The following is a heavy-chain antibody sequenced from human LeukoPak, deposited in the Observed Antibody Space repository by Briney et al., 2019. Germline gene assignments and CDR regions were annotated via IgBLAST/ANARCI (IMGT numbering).Heavy chain of an antibody. CDR1: VATFSSYV. V-gene: IGHV1-69*05. CDR3: AGIDCSSTSCPRGYYYYMDV. CDR2: IIPIFGTA. J-gene: IGHJ6*03. Sequence: GSSVKLSCKASVATFSSYVISWVRQAPGQGLEWMGGIIPIFGTANHAQKFQGRVTITTDESTSTAYMELSSLRSEDTAVYYCAGIDCSSTSCPRGYYYYMDVWGKGTTVTVSS. D-gene: IGHD2-2*01.